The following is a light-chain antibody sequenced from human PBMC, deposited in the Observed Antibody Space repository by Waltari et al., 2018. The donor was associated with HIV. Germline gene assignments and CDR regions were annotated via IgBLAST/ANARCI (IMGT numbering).Light chain of an antibody. V-gene: IGKV1D-8*01. Sequence: VISMTQSPSLVSATKADRVTISCRMSQDISSHLAWYRQRPGKAPELLIYNTSTLQAEVPSRFSGSGSGTDFSLTISCLQSEDFATYFCQQYYIFPGTFGQGTKVEIK. CDR3: QQYYIFPGT. CDR2: NTS. J-gene: IGKJ1*01. CDR1: QDISSH.